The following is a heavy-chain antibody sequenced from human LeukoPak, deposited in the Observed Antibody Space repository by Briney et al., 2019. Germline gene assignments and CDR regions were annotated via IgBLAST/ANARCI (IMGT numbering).Heavy chain of an antibody. Sequence: GGSLRLSCAASGFTFSSDGMHWVRQAPGKGLEWVAVISYDGSNKYYADSVKGRFTISRDNSKNTLYLQMNSLRAEDTAVYYCRGIGPTVRTSDYWGQGTLVTVSS. D-gene: IGHD4-17*01. CDR1: GFTFSSDG. V-gene: IGHV3-30*03. CDR2: ISYDGSNK. J-gene: IGHJ4*02. CDR3: RGIGPTVRTSDY.